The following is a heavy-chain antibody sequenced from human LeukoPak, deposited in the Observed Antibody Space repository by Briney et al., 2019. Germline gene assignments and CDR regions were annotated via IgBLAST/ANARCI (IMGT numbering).Heavy chain of an antibody. CDR3: AKSPACSGGTCHAFDY. D-gene: IGHD2-15*01. V-gene: IGHV3-23*01. CDR1: GFSLSDYA. CDR2: ISNTDGST. J-gene: IGHJ4*02. Sequence: GGSLRLSCAASGFSLSDYAMSWVRQAPGKGLEWVSTISNTDGSTRYADSVKGRFTISRDTSKNMLYVQMNSLRPEDTAVYHCAKSPACSGGTCHAFDYWGQGALVTVSS.